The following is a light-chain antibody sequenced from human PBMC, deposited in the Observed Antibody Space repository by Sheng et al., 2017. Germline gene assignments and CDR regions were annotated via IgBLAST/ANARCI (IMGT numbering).Light chain of an antibody. V-gene: IGLV1-40*01. Sequence: QSVLTQPPSVSGAPGQRVTISCTGSSSNIGAGYDVHWYQQVAGTAPKLLIYGNNIRPSGVPDRFSGSNSGTSASLAITGLQPEDEADYYCTSYRSVNTLVFGVGTKLTVL. CDR1: SSNIGAGYD. J-gene: IGLJ2*01. CDR3: TSYRSVNTLV. CDR2: GNN.